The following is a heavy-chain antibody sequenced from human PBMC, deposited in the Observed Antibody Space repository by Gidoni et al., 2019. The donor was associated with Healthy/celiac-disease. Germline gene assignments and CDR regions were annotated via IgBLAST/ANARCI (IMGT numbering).Heavy chain of an antibody. CDR2: IKQDGSEK. J-gene: IGHJ5*02. V-gene: IGHV3-7*03. CDR3: ARSGTNTSDYRNH. Sequence: EVQLVESGGCLVQPGGSLRLSCAASGFPFRSYWMRWVRQAPGRGLEWGANIKQDGSEKYYVDSVKGRFTISRDNAKNSLYLQMNSLRAEDTAVYYCARSGTNTSDYRNHWGQGTLVTVSS. D-gene: IGHD4-17*01. CDR1: GFPFRSYW.